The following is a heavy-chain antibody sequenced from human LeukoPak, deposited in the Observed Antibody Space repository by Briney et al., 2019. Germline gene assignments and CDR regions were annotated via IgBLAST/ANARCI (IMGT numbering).Heavy chain of an antibody. D-gene: IGHD2-2*01. J-gene: IGHJ3*02. V-gene: IGHV4-30-2*01. CDR2: IYHSGST. Sequence: SETLSLTCTVSGGSISSGGYYWSWIRQPPGKGLEWIGYIYHSGSTYYNPSLKSRVTISVDRSKNQFSLKLSSVTAADTAVYYCARDSQDIVVVPAANDAFDIWGQGTMVTVSS. CDR1: GGSISSGGYY. CDR3: ARDSQDIVVVPAANDAFDI.